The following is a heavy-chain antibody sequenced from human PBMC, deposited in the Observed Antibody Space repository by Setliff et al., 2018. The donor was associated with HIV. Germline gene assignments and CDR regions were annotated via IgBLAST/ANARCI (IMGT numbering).Heavy chain of an antibody. D-gene: IGHD3-10*01. V-gene: IGHV4-39*07. CDR3: ARVPRITTLRNAFDI. Sequence: PSETLSLTCTVSGGSISSNNYYWGWIRQPPGKGLEWIGSIYSGGNTYYNPSLKSRITISIDTSKNQFSLNLNSVTAADTAVYYCARVPRITTLRNAFDIWGQGTMVTVSS. CDR1: GGSISSNNYY. CDR2: IYSGGNT. J-gene: IGHJ3*02.